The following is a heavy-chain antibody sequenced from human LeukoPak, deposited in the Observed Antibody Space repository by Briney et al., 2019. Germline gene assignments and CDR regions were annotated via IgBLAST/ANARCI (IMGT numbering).Heavy chain of an antibody. J-gene: IGHJ5*01. CDR3: ARDKAEGPTKFDS. CDR1: GFTFSSYW. V-gene: IGHV3-7*01. CDR2: IKPDGSEI. Sequence: GGSLRLSCAASGFTFSSYWMSWVRQAPGKRLEWVANIKPDGSEIYYVDSVKGRFTISRDNAKNAVYLHMNSLRPEDTAIYYCARDKAEGPTKFDSWGQGIRVTVSS.